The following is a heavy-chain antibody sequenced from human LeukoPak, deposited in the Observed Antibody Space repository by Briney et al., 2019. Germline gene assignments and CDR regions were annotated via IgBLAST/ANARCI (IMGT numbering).Heavy chain of an antibody. J-gene: IGHJ4*02. V-gene: IGHV3-23*01. CDR2: ITSGGNT. CDR1: GFTFSSSG. CDR3: ARDLDIATLPPAFDY. Sequence: GGSLRLSCAGSGFTFSSSGMSWVRQAPGQGPEWVSGITSGGNTYYADSVKGRFTVSRDNSKNTLFLQMNSLRAEDTAVYYCARDLDIATLPPAFDYWGQGTLVTVSS. D-gene: IGHD5-12*01.